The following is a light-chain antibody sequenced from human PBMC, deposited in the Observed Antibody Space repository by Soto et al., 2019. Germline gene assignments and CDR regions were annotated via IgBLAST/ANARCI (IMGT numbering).Light chain of an antibody. J-gene: IGKJ1*01. CDR2: GAS. CDR3: QQYKT. CDR1: QSVSSH. Sequence: EIRMTQSPAILSVSPGESATLSCRASQSVSSHVVWYQQKPGQAPRLLIYGASSRATGIPDRFSGSGSGSDFTLTISRLEPEDFAVYYCQQYKTFGQGTKV. V-gene: IGKV3D-15*01.